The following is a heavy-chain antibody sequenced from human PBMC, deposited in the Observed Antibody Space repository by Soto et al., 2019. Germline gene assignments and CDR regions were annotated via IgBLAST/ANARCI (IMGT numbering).Heavy chain of an antibody. V-gene: IGHV1-24*01. J-gene: IGHJ4*02. CDR1: GYTLTELS. D-gene: IGHD3-9*01. Sequence: ASVKVSCKVSGYTLTELSMHWVRQAPGKGLEWMGGFDPEDGETIYAQKFQGRVTMTEDTSTDTAYMELSSLRSEDTAVYYCATNYDILTGYLSFDYWGQGTLVTVSS. CDR2: FDPEDGET. CDR3: ATNYDILTGYLSFDY.